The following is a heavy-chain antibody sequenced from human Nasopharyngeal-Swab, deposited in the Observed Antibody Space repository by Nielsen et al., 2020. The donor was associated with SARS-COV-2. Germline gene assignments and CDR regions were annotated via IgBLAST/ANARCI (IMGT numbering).Heavy chain of an antibody. D-gene: IGHD3-16*01. CDR1: EFAFSSYW. Sequence: GESLKISCAASEFAFSSYWMHWVRQAPEKGLVWVSRINSDGTRTNYADSVKGRFTISRDNAKNTLYLQMNSLRAEDTAVYYCARVDVHDAFDVWGQGTVVTVSS. V-gene: IGHV3-74*01. J-gene: IGHJ3*01. CDR2: INSDGTRT. CDR3: ARVDVHDAFDV.